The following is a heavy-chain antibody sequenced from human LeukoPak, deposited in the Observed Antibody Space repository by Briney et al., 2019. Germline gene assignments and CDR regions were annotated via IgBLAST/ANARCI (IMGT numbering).Heavy chain of an antibody. J-gene: IGHJ4*02. CDR2: INRSGST. CDR1: GGSFSGYY. CDR3: ARGQGYGKPPPDY. V-gene: IGHV4-34*01. D-gene: IGHD5-18*01. Sequence: SETLSLTCAVYGGSFSGYYWSWIRQPPGKGLEWIGEINRSGSTNYNPSLKSRVTISVDTSKNQFSLKLSSVTAADTAVYYCARGQGYGKPPPDYWGQGTLVTVSS.